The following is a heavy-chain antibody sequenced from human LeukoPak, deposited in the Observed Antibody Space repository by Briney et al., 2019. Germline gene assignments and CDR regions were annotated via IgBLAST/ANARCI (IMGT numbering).Heavy chain of an antibody. CDR1: GYSFTSYW. J-gene: IGHJ4*02. CDR2: IYPGDSDT. CDR3: ARERGPPGYSSGWSPFDY. Sequence: GESLKISCKGSGYSFTSYWIGWVRQMPGKGLEWMGIIYPGDSDTRYSPSFQGQVTISADKSIGTAYLQWSSLMASDTAMYYCARERGPPGYSSGWSPFDYWGQGTLVTVSS. D-gene: IGHD6-19*01. V-gene: IGHV5-51*01.